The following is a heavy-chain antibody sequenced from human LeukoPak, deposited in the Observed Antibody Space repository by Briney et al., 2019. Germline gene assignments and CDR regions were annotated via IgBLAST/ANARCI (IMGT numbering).Heavy chain of an antibody. Sequence: GGSLRLSCAASGFTFSNYWMSWVRQAPGKGLEWVANIKQDGSEKYYVNSVKGRFTISRDNAKNSLYLQMNSLRAEDTAIYFCAKEDDWNYEDYWRQGTLVTVSS. CDR1: GFTFSNYW. J-gene: IGHJ4*02. D-gene: IGHD1-7*01. CDR3: AKEDDWNYEDY. V-gene: IGHV3-7*01. CDR2: IKQDGSEK.